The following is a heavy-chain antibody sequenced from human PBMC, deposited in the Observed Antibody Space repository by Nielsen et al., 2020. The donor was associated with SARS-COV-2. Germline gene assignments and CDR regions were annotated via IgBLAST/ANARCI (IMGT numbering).Heavy chain of an antibody. Sequence: GESLKISCAASGFTFSSYEMNWVRQAPGKGLEWVSYISSSGSTIYYADSVKGRFTISRDNSKNSLYLQMNSLRTEDTALYYCAALVVVTAHTFGDAFDIWGQGTMVTVSS. V-gene: IGHV3-48*03. CDR1: GFTFSSYE. D-gene: IGHD2-21*02. CDR2: ISSSGSTI. CDR3: AALVVVTAHTFGDAFDI. J-gene: IGHJ3*02.